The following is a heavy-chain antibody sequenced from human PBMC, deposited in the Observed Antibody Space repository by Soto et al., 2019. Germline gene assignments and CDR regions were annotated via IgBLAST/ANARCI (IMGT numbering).Heavy chain of an antibody. J-gene: IGHJ5*02. CDR3: AKEGLGTTVTSSVVWFDP. CDR2: ISYDGSNK. Sequence: QVQLVESGGGVVQPGRSLRLSCAASGFTFSSYGMHWVRQAPGKGLEWVAVISYDGSNKYYADSVKGRFTISRDNSKNTLYLQMNSLRAEDTAVYYCAKEGLGTTVTSSVVWFDPWGQGTLVTVSS. CDR1: GFTFSSYG. D-gene: IGHD4-17*01. V-gene: IGHV3-30*18.